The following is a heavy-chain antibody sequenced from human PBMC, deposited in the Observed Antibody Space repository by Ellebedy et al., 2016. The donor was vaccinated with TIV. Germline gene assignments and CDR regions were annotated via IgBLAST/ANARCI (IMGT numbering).Heavy chain of an antibody. Sequence: SETLSLTCTVSGVSISNSYWSWIRQPPGETLEWMGYVHHSGYTNYNPSLKGRVTISVDTSKNQFSLRLSSVTAADTAVYYCARVSRVGPHNLLDSWGQGILITVSS. CDR2: VHHSGYT. V-gene: IGHV4-59*01. J-gene: IGHJ4*02. CDR3: ARVSRVGPHNLLDS. D-gene: IGHD1-26*01. CDR1: GVSISNSY.